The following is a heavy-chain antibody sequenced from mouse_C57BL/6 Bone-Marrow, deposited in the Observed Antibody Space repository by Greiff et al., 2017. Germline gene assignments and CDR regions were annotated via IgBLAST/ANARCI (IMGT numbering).Heavy chain of an antibody. D-gene: IGHD4-1*01. CDR3: TTSWDWYFDV. Sequence: VQLQQSGAELVRPGASVKLSCTASGFNIKDGYMHWVKQRPEQGLEWIGWIDPENGDTEYASKFQGKATITADTSSNTAYLQLSSLTSEDTAVYYCTTSWDWYFDVWGTGTTVTVSS. J-gene: IGHJ1*03. CDR1: GFNIKDGY. CDR2: IDPENGDT. V-gene: IGHV14-4*01.